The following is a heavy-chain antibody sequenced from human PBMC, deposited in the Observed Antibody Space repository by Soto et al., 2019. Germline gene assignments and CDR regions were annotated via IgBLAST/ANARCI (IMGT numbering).Heavy chain of an antibody. CDR3: AKDGGPAYCNSPGCSSEHFDY. Sequence: SETLSLTCTVSGGSISSGGYYWSWIRQHPGKGLEWIGYIYYSGSTYYNPFLKSRVTISIDTSKNQFSLKLTSVTAADTAVYYCAKDGGPAYCNSPGCSSEHFDYRGQRSQVTVSS. CDR1: GGSISSGGYY. V-gene: IGHV4-31*03. D-gene: IGHD2-2*01. CDR2: IYYSGST. J-gene: IGHJ4*02.